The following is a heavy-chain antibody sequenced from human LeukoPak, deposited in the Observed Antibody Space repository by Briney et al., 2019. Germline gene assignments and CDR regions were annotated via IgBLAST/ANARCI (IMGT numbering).Heavy chain of an antibody. D-gene: IGHD3-10*01. Sequence: PSETLSLTCTVSGYSISSGYYWGWIRQPPGKGLEWIGSIYHSGSTYYNPSLKSRVTISVDTSKNQFSPKLSSVTAADTAVYYCARAGTRYMVRGVTNWFDPWGQGTLVTVSS. V-gene: IGHV4-38-2*02. CDR2: IYHSGST. CDR3: ARAGTRYMVRGVTNWFDP. CDR1: GYSISSGYY. J-gene: IGHJ5*02.